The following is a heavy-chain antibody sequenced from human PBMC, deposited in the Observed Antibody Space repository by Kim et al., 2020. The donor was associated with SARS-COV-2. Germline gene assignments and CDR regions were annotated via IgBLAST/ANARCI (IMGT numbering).Heavy chain of an antibody. V-gene: IGHV3-53*01. J-gene: IGHJ6*02. CDR2: ISNVDDV. CDR1: GFTVRSNY. Sequence: GGSLRLSCAVSGFTVRSNYMTWVRQAPGQRLEWVSFISNVDDVRYADSVQGRFTISRDTYKNILYLQMNNVRAEDTGVYYCAKSRPREFFGLDVWGQGTSVTVSS. CDR3: AKSRPREFFGLDV. D-gene: IGHD3-3*01.